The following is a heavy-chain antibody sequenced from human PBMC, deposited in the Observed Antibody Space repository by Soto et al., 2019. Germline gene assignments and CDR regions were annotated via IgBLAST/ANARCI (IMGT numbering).Heavy chain of an antibody. CDR1: GGSFSGYY. CDR2: VYHTGRT. J-gene: IGHJ4*02. V-gene: IGHV4-34*11. D-gene: IGHD3-3*01. Sequence: SETLSLTCAVYGGSFSGYYWSWIRQPPGKGLEWIGYVYHTGRTSFNPSLKSRVSISMDTSKNQFSLNLDSVTAADTAVYFCARDFAYFDSWGQGTLVTVSS. CDR3: ARDFAYFDS.